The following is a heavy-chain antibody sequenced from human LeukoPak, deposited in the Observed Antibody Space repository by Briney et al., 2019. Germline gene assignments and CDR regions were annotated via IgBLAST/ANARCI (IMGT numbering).Heavy chain of an antibody. D-gene: IGHD1-7*01. J-gene: IGHJ5*02. CDR3: TREGMGTTSSAWFDP. V-gene: IGHV3-30*03. Sequence: GGSLRLSCAASGFTFSSYSMHWVRQAPGKGLEWVAVVSSDGSIDYYADSVRGRFTVSRDNSKNTLYLQVNSLRVEDTAVYYCTREGMGTTSSAWFDPWGQGTLVTVPS. CDR2: VSSDGSID. CDR1: GFTFSSYS.